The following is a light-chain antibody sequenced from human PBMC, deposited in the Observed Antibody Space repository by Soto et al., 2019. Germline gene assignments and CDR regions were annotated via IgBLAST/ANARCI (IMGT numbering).Light chain of an antibody. CDR3: SSYAGANKLL. CDR1: MRDVGAYNL. J-gene: IGLJ2*01. CDR2: EVS. V-gene: IGLV2-8*01. Sequence: QSALTQPASVSGSAGQSITISCSGTMRDVGAYNLVSWYQQHPGKAPKLMIYEVSQRPAGVPDRFSGSKSGNRASLTVSGLQAEDEADYYCSSYAGANKLLFGGGTQLTVL.